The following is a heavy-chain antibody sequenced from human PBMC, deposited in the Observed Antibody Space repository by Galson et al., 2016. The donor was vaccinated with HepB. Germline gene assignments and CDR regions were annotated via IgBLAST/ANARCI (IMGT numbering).Heavy chain of an antibody. CDR1: GLTFSSYA. D-gene: IGHD3-3*01. Sequence: SLRLSCAASGLTFSSYAMHWVRQAPGKGLEWVAVISYDGNSQYYADSVKGRITISRDNAKNSLFLQMNSLRDEDTAVYYCWSGYYYYWGQGTLVTVSS. J-gene: IGHJ4*02. CDR3: WSGYYYY. CDR2: ISYDGNSQ. V-gene: IGHV3-30-3*01.